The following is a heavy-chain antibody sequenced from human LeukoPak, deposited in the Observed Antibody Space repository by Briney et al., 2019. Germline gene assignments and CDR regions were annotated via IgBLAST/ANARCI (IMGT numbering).Heavy chain of an antibody. CDR3: ARDRLQLQS. V-gene: IGHV4-59*01. D-gene: IGHD1-1*01. Sequence: SETLSLTCRVSGGSISSYYWSWIRQAPGKGLEWIGYIYYSGSTKYSPSLKSRVTISLDTSKNQFSLKLSSVTAADTAVYYCARDRLQLQSWGQGTLVTVSS. J-gene: IGHJ5*02. CDR2: IYYSGST. CDR1: GGSISSYY.